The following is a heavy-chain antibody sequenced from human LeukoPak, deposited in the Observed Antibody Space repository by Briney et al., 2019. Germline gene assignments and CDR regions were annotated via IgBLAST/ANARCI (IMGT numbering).Heavy chain of an antibody. CDR3: AKVRAPSGWFNSDY. J-gene: IGHJ4*02. CDR2: IKHDGSEK. Sequence: GGSLRLSCTASGFIFSTYWMTWVRQAPGKGLEWVANIKHDGSEKYYVDSVKGRFSISRDNAKNSLYLQMNSLRVEDTAAYYCAKVRAPSGWFNSDYWGQGTLVTVSS. CDR1: GFIFSTYW. V-gene: IGHV3-7*03. D-gene: IGHD6-19*01.